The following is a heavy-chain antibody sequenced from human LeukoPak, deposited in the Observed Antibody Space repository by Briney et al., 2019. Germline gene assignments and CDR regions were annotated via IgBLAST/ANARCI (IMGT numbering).Heavy chain of an antibody. D-gene: IGHD1-26*01. Sequence: GESLKISCKGSGYSFTSQWIGWVRQMPGKGLEWMGIIYPGDSDTRYSPSFQGQVTISADKSISTAYLQWSSLKASDTAMYYCARLRGSEWEPKTEPAFDIWGQGTMVTVSS. CDR1: GYSFTSQW. CDR2: IYPGDSDT. V-gene: IGHV5-51*01. CDR3: ARLRGSEWEPKTEPAFDI. J-gene: IGHJ3*02.